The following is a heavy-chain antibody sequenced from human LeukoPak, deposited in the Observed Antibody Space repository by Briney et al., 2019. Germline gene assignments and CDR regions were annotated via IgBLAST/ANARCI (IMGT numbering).Heavy chain of an antibody. J-gene: IGHJ4*02. CDR2: ISSSSSYI. CDR1: GFTLSSYS. D-gene: IGHD5-24*01. V-gene: IGHV3-21*01. CDR3: ARARDGYNWYYFDY. Sequence: GGSLRLSCAASGFTLSSYSMNWVRQAPGKGLEWVSSISSSSSYIYYADSVKGRFTISRDNAKNSLYLQMNSLRAEDTAVYYCARARDGYNWYYFDYWGQGTLVTVSS.